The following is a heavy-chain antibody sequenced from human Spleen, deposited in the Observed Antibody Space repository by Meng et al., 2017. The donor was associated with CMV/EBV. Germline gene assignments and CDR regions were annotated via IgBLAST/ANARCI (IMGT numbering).Heavy chain of an antibody. Sequence: GGSLRLSCAASGFTFDDYGMHWVRQAPGKGLEWVSGITWNSGSTGYADSVKGRFTISRDNAKSSLYLRMSSLGPEDTALYYCAKEGGEFLKVELGAFDIWGQGTMVTVSS. CDR2: ITWNSGST. CDR3: AKEGGEFLKVELGAFDI. CDR1: GFTFDDYG. D-gene: IGHD3-10*01. J-gene: IGHJ3*02. V-gene: IGHV3-9*01.